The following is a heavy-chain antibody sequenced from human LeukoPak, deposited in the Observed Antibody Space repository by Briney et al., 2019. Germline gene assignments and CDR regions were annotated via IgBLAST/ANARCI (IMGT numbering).Heavy chain of an antibody. CDR1: GFTFSSYA. V-gene: IGHV3-23*01. D-gene: IGHD3-10*01. J-gene: IGHJ4*02. CDR3: AKLPTSRGLPSIFDY. CDR2: ISGSGGST. Sequence: PGASLRLSCAASGFTFSSYAMSWVRQAPGKGLEWVSAISGSGGSTYYADSVKGRFTISRDNSKNTLYLQMNSLRAEDTAVYYCAKLPTSRGLPSIFDYWGQGTLVTVSS.